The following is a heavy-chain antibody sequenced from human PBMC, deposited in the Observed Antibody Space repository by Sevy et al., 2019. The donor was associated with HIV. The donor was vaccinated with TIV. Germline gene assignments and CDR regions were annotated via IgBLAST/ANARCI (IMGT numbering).Heavy chain of an antibody. J-gene: IGHJ4*02. V-gene: IGHV4-30-4*01. CDR3: ARGDRHNDENYDY. Sequence: SETLSLTCTVSGGSISSGDYYWSWIRQPPGKGLEWIGYIYYRGSTYYNPSLKSRVTISVDTSKNQFSLKLSSVTAADTAVYYCARGDRHNDENYDYWGQGTLVTVSS. D-gene: IGHD1-1*01. CDR2: IYYRGST. CDR1: GGSISSGDYY.